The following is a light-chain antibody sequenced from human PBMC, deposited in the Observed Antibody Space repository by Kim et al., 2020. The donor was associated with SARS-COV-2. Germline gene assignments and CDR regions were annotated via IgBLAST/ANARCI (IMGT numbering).Light chain of an antibody. V-gene: IGKV1-39*01. CDR2: TAS. CDR1: QDINRY. J-gene: IGKJ1*01. Sequence: DIQMTQSPSSLSASVGDRVTITCRASQDINRYLNWYQQKPGKAPKLLIYTASSLQSGVPSRFTGIGSETDFTLTISSLQPEDFATYYCQQSYSAPRTFGQGTKVDIK. CDR3: QQSYSAPRT.